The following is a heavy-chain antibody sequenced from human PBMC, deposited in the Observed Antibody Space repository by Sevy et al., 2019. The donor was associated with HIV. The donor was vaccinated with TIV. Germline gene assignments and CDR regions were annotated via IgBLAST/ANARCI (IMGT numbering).Heavy chain of an antibody. Sequence: GGSLRLSCAGSGFTFNSYDMHWVRQAPGKGLEWVAVISHDGNYKNYADSVKVRFTISRDNFKNTLYLQMNSLRVEDRAVYFCARLFSCGGDCYYLDYWGQGALVTVSS. CDR1: GFTFNSYD. V-gene: IGHV3-30*04. J-gene: IGHJ4*02. CDR2: ISHDGNYK. D-gene: IGHD2-21*02. CDR3: ARLFSCGGDCYYLDY.